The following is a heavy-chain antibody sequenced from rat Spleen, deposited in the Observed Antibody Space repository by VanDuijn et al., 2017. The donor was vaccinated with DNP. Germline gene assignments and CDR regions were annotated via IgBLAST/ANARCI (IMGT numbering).Heavy chain of an antibody. V-gene: IGHV1-43*01. CDR1: GYTFTSYY. CDR3: ARILSMMVVPRLDAMDT. J-gene: IGHJ4*01. D-gene: IGHD1-12*02. CDR2: INTGSGGT. Sequence: QVQLQQSGAELAKPGSSVKISCKASGYTFTSYYITWIKQTTGQGLEYIGYINTGSGGTNYNEKFKGKATLTVDKSSSTAFMQLSSLTPDDSAVYYCARILSMMVVPRLDAMDTWGQGTSVTVSS.